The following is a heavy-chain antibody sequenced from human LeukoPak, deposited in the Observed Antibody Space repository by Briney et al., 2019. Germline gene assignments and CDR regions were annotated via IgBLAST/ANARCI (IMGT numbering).Heavy chain of an antibody. J-gene: IGHJ4*02. CDR1: GYTFTGYY. CDR3: ARHYYDSSD. V-gene: IGHV1-8*02. Sequence: ASVKVSCKASGYTFTGYYMHWVRQAPGQGLEWMGWINPNSGNTGYAQKFQGRVTMTRNTSISTAYMELSSLRSEDTAVYYCARHYYDSSDWGQGTLVTVSS. CDR2: INPNSGNT. D-gene: IGHD3-22*01.